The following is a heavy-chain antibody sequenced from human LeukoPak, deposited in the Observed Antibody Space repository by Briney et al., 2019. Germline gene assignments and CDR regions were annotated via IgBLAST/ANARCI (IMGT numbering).Heavy chain of an antibody. D-gene: IGHD2/OR15-2a*01. CDR2: ISAYNGNT. CDR3: ARKTWQNKVDY. V-gene: IGHV1-18*01. J-gene: IGHJ4*02. Sequence: GASVRVSCKASGYTFTTYGISWVRQAPGQGLEWMGWISAYNGNTNYAQKLQGRVTMTTDTSTSTAYMELRSLRSDDTAVYYCARKTWQNKVDYWGQGTLVTVSS. CDR1: GYTFTTYG.